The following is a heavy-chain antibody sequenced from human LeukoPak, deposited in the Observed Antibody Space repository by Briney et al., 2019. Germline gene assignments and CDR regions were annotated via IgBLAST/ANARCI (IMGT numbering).Heavy chain of an antibody. CDR3: VGRRGSGSPFDY. CDR2: IGGSGADT. J-gene: IGHJ4*02. Sequence: GGSLRLSCAASGFIFSGYSMSWVRQAPGKGQEWVSLIGGSGADTYYADSVKGRFTISRDNSKNTLYLQMNSLTLEDTAVYYSVGRRGSGSPFDYWGQGTLVTVSS. V-gene: IGHV3-23*01. D-gene: IGHD3-16*01. CDR1: GFIFSGYS.